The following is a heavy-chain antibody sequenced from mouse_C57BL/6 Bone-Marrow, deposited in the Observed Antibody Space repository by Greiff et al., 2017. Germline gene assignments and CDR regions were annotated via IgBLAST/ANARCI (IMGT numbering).Heavy chain of an antibody. CDR2: ISDGGSYT. J-gene: IGHJ1*03. V-gene: IGHV5-4*01. Sequence: EVMLVESGGGLVKPGGSLKLSCAASGFTFSSYAMSWVRQTPAKRLEWVATISDGGSYTYYPDNVKGRFTISRDNAKNNLYLQMSHLKSEDTAMYYCARERNWDEWYFDVWGTGTTVTVSS. D-gene: IGHD4-1*02. CDR3: ARERNWDEWYFDV. CDR1: GFTFSSYA.